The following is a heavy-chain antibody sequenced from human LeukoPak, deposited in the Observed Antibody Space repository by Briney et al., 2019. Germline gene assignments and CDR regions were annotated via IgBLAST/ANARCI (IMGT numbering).Heavy chain of an antibody. D-gene: IGHD3-10*01. CDR3: TRGYGSEFDY. CDR1: GFTFSGSA. CDR2: IRSKANSYAT. V-gene: IGHV3-73*01. Sequence: GGSLRLSCAASGFTFSGSAMHWVRQASGKGLEWVGRIRSKANSYATAYAASVKGRFTISRDDSKNAAYLQMNSLKTEDTAVYYCTRGYGSEFDYWAGEPWSPSPQ. J-gene: IGHJ4*02.